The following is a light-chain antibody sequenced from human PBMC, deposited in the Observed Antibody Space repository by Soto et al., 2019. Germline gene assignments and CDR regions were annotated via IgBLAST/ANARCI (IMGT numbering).Light chain of an antibody. CDR2: LESSGSY. Sequence: QLVLTQSPSASASLGSSVKLTCTLSSGHSSYIIAWHQQQPGKAPRYLMKLESSGSYNKGSGVPDRFSGSSSGADRYLTISNLQFEDEADYYCETWDSNTRVFGGGTKLTVL. CDR1: SGHSSYI. CDR3: ETWDSNTRV. J-gene: IGLJ3*02. V-gene: IGLV4-60*02.